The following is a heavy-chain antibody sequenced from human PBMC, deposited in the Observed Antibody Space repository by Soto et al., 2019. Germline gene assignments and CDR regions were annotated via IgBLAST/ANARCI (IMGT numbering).Heavy chain of an antibody. Sequence: EVQLVESGGGLVQPGGSLRLSGAASGFTFETSWMTWVRQAPGKGLEWVANIKQDGSGKYYVDSVKGRFTISRDNAKNSLYLQMNSLRVEDTAVYFCVRERISSWGQGTLVTVSS. CDR2: IKQDGSGK. J-gene: IGHJ4*02. CDR1: GFTFETSW. V-gene: IGHV3-7*01. CDR3: VRERISS. D-gene: IGHD2-15*01.